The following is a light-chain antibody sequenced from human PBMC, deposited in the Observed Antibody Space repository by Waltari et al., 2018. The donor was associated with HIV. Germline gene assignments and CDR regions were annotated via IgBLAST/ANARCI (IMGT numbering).Light chain of an antibody. V-gene: IGKV3D-20*01. Sequence: EIVLTQSPATLSLSPGERATLSCGASQTVSNNYLAVYQQKPGLAPSLLIYDASSRAAGVPDRFSGSGSGTNFTLTISRLEPEDFAVYYCHQFGSSTSYTFGQGTKVEIK. CDR3: HQFGSSTSYT. J-gene: IGKJ2*01. CDR1: QTVSNNY. CDR2: DAS.